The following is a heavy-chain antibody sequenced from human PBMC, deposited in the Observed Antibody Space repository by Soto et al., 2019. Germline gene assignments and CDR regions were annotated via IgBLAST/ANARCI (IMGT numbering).Heavy chain of an antibody. D-gene: IGHD2-15*01. CDR1: GGSFSGYY. CDR2: INHSGST. J-gene: IGHJ4*02. V-gene: IGHV4-34*01. CDR3: AREVVVVAAKGPFDY. Sequence: TSETLCLTCAVYGGSFSGYYWSWIRQPPGKGLEWIGEINHSGSTNYNPSLKSRVTISVDTSKNQFSLKLSSVTAADTAVYYCAREVVVVAAKGPFDYWGQGTLVTVSS.